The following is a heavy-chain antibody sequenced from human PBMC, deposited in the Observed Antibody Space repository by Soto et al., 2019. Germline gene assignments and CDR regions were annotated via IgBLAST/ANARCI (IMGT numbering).Heavy chain of an antibody. CDR1: GFTVSGNY. Sequence: EVQLVESGGGLIQPGGALRLSCAASGFTVSGNYMNWVRQAPGKGLEWVSVIYSGGSTYYADSVKGRFTISRDKSMNTLYLHMNVLRVEDTAVYYCARDIVVVPAAGRTYYYYGMDVWGQGTTVTVSS. D-gene: IGHD2-2*01. V-gene: IGHV3-53*01. CDR2: IYSGGST. J-gene: IGHJ6*02. CDR3: ARDIVVVPAAGRTYYYYGMDV.